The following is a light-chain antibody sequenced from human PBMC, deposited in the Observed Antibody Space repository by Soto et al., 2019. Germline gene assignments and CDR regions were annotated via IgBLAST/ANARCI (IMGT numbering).Light chain of an antibody. V-gene: IGKV3D-15*01. CDR1: QSVNSN. CDR3: QHYNNWPPMYT. J-gene: IGKJ2*01. Sequence: EIVLTQSPATVSVSPGERATLSCRAGQSVNSNLAWYQQKPGQAPRLLIYDASTRATGIPARFSGSGSGTGFTLTISSLQSEDSAVYYCQHYNNWPPMYTFGQGTKLEI. CDR2: DAS.